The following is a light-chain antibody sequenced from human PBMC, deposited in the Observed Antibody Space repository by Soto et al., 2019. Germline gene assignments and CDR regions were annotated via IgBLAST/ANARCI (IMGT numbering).Light chain of an antibody. CDR1: QNIDNK. J-gene: IGKJ1*01. V-gene: IGKV3-15*01. Sequence: EIVMTQSPATLSVSPRERATLSCRASQNIDNKLVWYQQKPGQVPRLLIYDASTRATGIPARFSGSGSGTEFTLTISSLQSEDFAFYYCQQFHYWWTVGQGTKVDIK. CDR2: DAS. CDR3: QQFHYWWT.